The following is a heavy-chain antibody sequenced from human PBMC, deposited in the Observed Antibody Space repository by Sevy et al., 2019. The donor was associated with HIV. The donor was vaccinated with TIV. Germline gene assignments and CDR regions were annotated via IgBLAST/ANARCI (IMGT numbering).Heavy chain of an antibody. D-gene: IGHD4-17*01. V-gene: IGHV1-2*02. Sequence: ASVKVSCKASGYIFTDYYIHWVRQAPGQGLEWMAWINSDSGVTNYAQRFQGEVTATRDPSLSTAYLELTNLKSNDTAIYYCARLTTQPTSDLYGLDVWGQGTTVTVSS. CDR1: GYIFTDYY. CDR3: ARLTTQPTSDLYGLDV. CDR2: INSDSGVT. J-gene: IGHJ6*02.